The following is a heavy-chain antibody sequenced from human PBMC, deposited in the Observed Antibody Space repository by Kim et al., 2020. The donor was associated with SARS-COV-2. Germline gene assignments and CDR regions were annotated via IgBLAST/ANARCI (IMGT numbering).Heavy chain of an antibody. CDR2: INHSGST. CDR1: GGSFSGYY. V-gene: IGHV4-34*01. Sequence: SETLSLICAVYGGSFSGYYWSWIRQPPGKGLEWIGEINHSGSTNYNPSLKSRVTISVDTSKNQFSLKLSSVTAADTAVYYCARGPRGPYSNYGWFDPWG. J-gene: IGHJ5*02. D-gene: IGHD4-4*01. CDR3: ARGPRGPYSNYGWFDP.